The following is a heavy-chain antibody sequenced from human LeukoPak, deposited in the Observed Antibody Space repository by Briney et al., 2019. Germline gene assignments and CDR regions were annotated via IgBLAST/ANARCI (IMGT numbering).Heavy chain of an antibody. V-gene: IGHV3-7*01. CDR1: GFTFSTYW. CDR3: ARVASGGWYYAFDI. CDR2: IKQDGSEK. D-gene: IGHD6-19*01. J-gene: IGHJ3*02. Sequence: PGGSLRLSCAASGFTFSTYWMNWVRQALGKGLEWVANIKQDGSEKYYVDSVKGRFTISRDNAKNSLYLQMNSLRAEDTAVYYCARVASGGWYYAFDIWGQGTMVTVSS.